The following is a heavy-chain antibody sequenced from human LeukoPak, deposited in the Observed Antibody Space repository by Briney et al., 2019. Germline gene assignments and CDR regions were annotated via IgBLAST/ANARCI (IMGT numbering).Heavy chain of an antibody. Sequence: GGSLRLSCAASGFTFSTFAMIWVRQPPGKGLEWVSSIFPSGGEIHYADSVRGRFTISRDNSKSTLSLQINSLRAEDTAIYYCATYRQVLLPFESWGQGTLVTVSS. V-gene: IGHV3-23*01. CDR2: IFPSGGEI. CDR3: ATYRQVLLPFES. J-gene: IGHJ4*02. D-gene: IGHD2-8*02. CDR1: GFTFSTFA.